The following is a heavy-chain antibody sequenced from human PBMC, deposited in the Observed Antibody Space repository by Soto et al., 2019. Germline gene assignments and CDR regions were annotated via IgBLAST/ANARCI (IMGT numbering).Heavy chain of an antibody. CDR3: ALTKNRQQLVFDY. D-gene: IGHD6-13*01. CDR1: GFTFSSYA. J-gene: IGHJ4*02. CDR2: ISGSGGST. Sequence: GGSLRLSCAASGFTFSSYAMSWVRQAPGKGLEWGSAISGSGGSTYYADSVKGRFTISRDNSKNTLYLQMNSLRAEDTAVYYCALTKNRQQLVFDYWGQGTLVTVSS. V-gene: IGHV3-23*01.